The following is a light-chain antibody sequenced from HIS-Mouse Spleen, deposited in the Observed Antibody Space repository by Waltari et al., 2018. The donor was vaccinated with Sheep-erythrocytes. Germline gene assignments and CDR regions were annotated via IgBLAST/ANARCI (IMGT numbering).Light chain of an antibody. J-gene: IGLJ1*01. V-gene: IGLV2-11*01. CDR3: CSYAGSYNHV. CDR2: DVS. CDR1: SSDVGGYNY. Sequence: QSALTQPRSVSGSPGQSVTISCTGTSSDVGGYNYVSWYPQHPGKAPKLMVYDVSKRPAGVPASFSGSNSGNTASLTISGLQAEDEADYYCCSYAGSYNHVFATGTKVTVL.